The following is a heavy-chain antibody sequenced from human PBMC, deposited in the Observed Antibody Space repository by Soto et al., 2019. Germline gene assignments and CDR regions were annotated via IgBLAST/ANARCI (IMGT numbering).Heavy chain of an antibody. CDR3: VKDPNGDYVGGFEF. CDR2: ISASGGAT. Sequence: EVQLSESGGGLVQPGGSLRLSCAGSGFTFSNYAMSWVRQAPGKGLEWVSGISASGGATYYADSVKGRFTISRDNSKNTHSLQMNSLRAEDTAVYYCVKDPNGDYVGGFEFRGQGTTVTVSS. J-gene: IGHJ3*01. V-gene: IGHV3-23*01. CDR1: GFTFSNYA. D-gene: IGHD4-17*01.